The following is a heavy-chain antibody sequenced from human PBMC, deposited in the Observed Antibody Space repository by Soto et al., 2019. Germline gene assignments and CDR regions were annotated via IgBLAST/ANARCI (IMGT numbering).Heavy chain of an antibody. D-gene: IGHD3-9*01. CDR2: ISGSGGST. J-gene: IGHJ3*02. V-gene: IGHV3-23*01. CDR1: GFTFSSYA. CDR3: AKDHPYDILTGYWGDAFDI. Sequence: EVQLLESGGGLVQPGGSLRLSCAASGFTFSSYAMSWVRQAPGKGLEWVSAISGSGGSTYYADSVKGRFTISRDNSKNMLYLQMNSLRADDTDVYYCAKDHPYDILTGYWGDAFDIWGQWTIVTVSS.